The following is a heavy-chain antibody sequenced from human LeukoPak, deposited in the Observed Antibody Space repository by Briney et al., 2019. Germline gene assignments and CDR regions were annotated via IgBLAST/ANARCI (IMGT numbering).Heavy chain of an antibody. CDR1: GFTFSSYA. CDR3: AKWAKYDFWSGYYGSYDAFDI. J-gene: IGHJ3*02. Sequence: GRSLRLSCAASGFTFSSYAMNWVRQAPGKGLEWVSGVSGSGGSTYYADSVKGRFTISRDNSKNTLYLQMNSLRAEDTAVYYCAKWAKYDFWSGYYGSYDAFDIWGQGTMVTVSS. D-gene: IGHD3-3*01. CDR2: VSGSGGST. V-gene: IGHV3-23*01.